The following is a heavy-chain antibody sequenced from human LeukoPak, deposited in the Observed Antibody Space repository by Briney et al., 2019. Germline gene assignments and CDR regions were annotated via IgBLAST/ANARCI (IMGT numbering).Heavy chain of an antibody. D-gene: IGHD4-17*01. CDR3: ATLDGYGDYVGY. J-gene: IGHJ4*02. Sequence: SVKVSCKVSGDTLTEFSMFWVRQAPGKGVEGNGSFYSEDGATPYGQKFQGKVPMTDDTSTDTAYMELSSLRYEDTAVYYCATLDGYGDYVGYWGQGTVVTVSS. CDR1: GDTLTEFS. CDR2: FYSEDGAT. V-gene: IGHV1-24*01.